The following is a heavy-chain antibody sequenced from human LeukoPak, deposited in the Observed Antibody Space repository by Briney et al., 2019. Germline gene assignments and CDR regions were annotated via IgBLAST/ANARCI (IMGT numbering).Heavy chain of an antibody. D-gene: IGHD2-2*01. Sequence: GGSLRLSCAASGFTFSSYAMHWVRQAPGKGLEWVAVIWYGGNNKYYADSVKGRFTISRDNSKNTLYLQMNSLRAEDTAVYYCAKDIHCSSTSCYGWGLYYYYYYMDVWGKGTTVTVSS. CDR3: AKDIHCSSTSCYGWGLYYYYYYMDV. J-gene: IGHJ6*03. CDR1: GFTFSSYA. CDR2: IWYGGNNK. V-gene: IGHV3-30*02.